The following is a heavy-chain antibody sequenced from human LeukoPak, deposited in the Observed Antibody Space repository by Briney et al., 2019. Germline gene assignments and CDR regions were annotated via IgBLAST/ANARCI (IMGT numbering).Heavy chain of an antibody. CDR1: GYTFTSYD. D-gene: IGHD3-22*01. CDR3: ARMSYYDSSGDNWFDP. CDR2: MNPNRGNT. Sequence: ASVKVSCKASGYTFTSYDINWVRQATGQGLEWMGWMNPNRGNTGYAQKFQGRVTMTRDTSISTAYMELSSLRSEDTAVYYCARMSYYDSSGDNWFDPWGQGTLVTVSS. J-gene: IGHJ5*02. V-gene: IGHV1-8*01.